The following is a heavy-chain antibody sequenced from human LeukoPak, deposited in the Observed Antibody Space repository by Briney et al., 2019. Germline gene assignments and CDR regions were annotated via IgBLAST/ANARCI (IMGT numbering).Heavy chain of an antibody. J-gene: IGHJ4*02. D-gene: IGHD2-15*01. CDR1: GSTFSSYA. V-gene: IGHV1-69*13. CDR3: ARGSYCSGGSCYSDLDY. Sequence: APVKVSCKASGSTFSSYAISWVRQAPGQGLEWMGGIIPIFGTANYAQKFQGRVTITADESTSTAYMELSSLRSEDTAVYYCARGSYCSGGSCYSDLDYWGQGTLVTVSS. CDR2: IIPIFGTA.